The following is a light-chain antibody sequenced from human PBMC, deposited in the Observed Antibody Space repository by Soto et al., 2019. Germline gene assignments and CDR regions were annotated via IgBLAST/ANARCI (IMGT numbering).Light chain of an antibody. Sequence: DIVMTQSPDSLAVSLGERATINCRSSQTVLHGSNYLAWYQQKPGQPPKLLIYWASTRESGVPDRFSGSGSGTDFTLTISSLQAEDVAVYYSQQYYTTPVTFGQGTKVEI. CDR1: QTVLHGSNY. CDR2: WAS. J-gene: IGKJ1*01. CDR3: QQYYTTPVT. V-gene: IGKV4-1*01.